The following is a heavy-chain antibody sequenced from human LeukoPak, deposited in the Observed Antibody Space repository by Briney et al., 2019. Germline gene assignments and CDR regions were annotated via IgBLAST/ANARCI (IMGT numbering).Heavy chain of an antibody. CDR1: GGSISSYY. CDR3: ARVVYDSSGYYPLIFDY. CDR2: IYYSGST. D-gene: IGHD3-22*01. Sequence: SETLSLTCTASGGSISSYYWSWIRQPPGKGLGWIGYIYYSGSTNYNPSLKSRVTISVDTSKNQFSLKLSSVTAADTAVYYCARVVYDSSGYYPLIFDYWGQGTLVTVSS. V-gene: IGHV4-59*01. J-gene: IGHJ4*02.